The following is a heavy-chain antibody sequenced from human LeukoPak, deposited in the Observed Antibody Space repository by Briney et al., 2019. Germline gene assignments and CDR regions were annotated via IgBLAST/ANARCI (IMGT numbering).Heavy chain of an antibody. Sequence: KPSETLSLTCTVSGGSISSSSYYWGWIRQPPGKGLEWIGSIYYSGSTYYNPSLKSRVTISVDTSKNQFSLKLSSVTAADTAVYYCARKSGSYYYYYYYMDAWGKGTTVTVSS. V-gene: IGHV4-39*07. J-gene: IGHJ6*03. D-gene: IGHD1-26*01. CDR1: GGSISSSSYY. CDR2: IYYSGST. CDR3: ARKSGSYYYYYYYMDA.